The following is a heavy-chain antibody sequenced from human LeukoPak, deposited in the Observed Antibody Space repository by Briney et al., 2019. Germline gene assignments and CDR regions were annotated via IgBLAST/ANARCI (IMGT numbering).Heavy chain of an antibody. CDR1: GGSISSGSYY. CDR3: ARDSGLGGSYEFDP. CDR2: IYTSGST. Sequence: SETLSLTCTVSGGSISSGSYYWSWIRQPAGKGLEWIGRIYTSGSTNYNPSLKSRVTISVDTSKNQFSLKLSSVTAADTAVYYCARDSGLGGSYEFDPWGQGTLVTVSS. J-gene: IGHJ5*02. D-gene: IGHD1-26*01. V-gene: IGHV4-61*02.